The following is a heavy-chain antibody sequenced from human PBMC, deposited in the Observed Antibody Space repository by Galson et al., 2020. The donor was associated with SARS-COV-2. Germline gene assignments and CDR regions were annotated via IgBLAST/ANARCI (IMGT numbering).Heavy chain of an antibody. Sequence: ALHGDSLKISCAASGFTFSSYWMHWVRQASGKGLVLVSRIYSEGSSTSYADSVEGRFTISGDNAKNTLYLQMNSLRAEDTAVYYCARGDMGNDYFDYWGQGTLVTVSS. V-gene: IGHV3-74*01. CDR2: IYSEGSST. J-gene: IGHJ4*02. D-gene: IGHD7-27*01. CDR3: ARGDMGNDYFDY. CDR1: GFTFSSYW.